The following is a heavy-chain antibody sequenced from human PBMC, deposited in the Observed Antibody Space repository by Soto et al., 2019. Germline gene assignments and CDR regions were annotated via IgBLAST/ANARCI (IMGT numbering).Heavy chain of an antibody. D-gene: IGHD6-19*01. CDR2: IWYDGSNK. Sequence: QVQLVESGGGVVQPGRSLRLSCAASGFTFSSYGMHWVRQAPGKGLEWVAVIWYDGSNKYYADSVKGRFTISRDNSKNTRYMQMNRLRSEGTAVYYCARDRGRRYSSGRDYWGQGTLVIVSS. CDR1: GFTFSSYG. V-gene: IGHV3-33*01. CDR3: ARDRGRRYSSGRDY. J-gene: IGHJ4*02.